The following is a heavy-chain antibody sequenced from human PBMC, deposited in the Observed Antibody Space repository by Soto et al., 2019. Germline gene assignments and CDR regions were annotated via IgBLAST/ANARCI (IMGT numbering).Heavy chain of an antibody. CDR3: ARAGDSDDAFDI. D-gene: IGHD7-27*01. CDR1: GGSISSGGYY. J-gene: IGHJ3*02. Sequence: SETLSLTCTVSGGSISSGGYYWSWIRQHPGKGLEWIGYIYYSGSTYYNPSLKSRVTISVDTSKNQFSLKLSSVTAADTAVYYCARAGDSDDAFDIWGQGTMVTVSS. CDR2: IYYSGST. V-gene: IGHV4-31*03.